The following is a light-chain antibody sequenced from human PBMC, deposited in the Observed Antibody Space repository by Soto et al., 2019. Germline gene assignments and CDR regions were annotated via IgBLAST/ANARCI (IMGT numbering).Light chain of an antibody. V-gene: IGKV3-20*01. CDR1: QSVSNSY. Sequence: EIVLTQSPGPLSLSPGERATLSCRSSQSVSNSYLAWYQQKPGQAPRLLIYDVSSRATGIPDRFSGSGSGKDFTVTISRLWSEDFAVYYCQQYGISPTFGQGTRVQI. CDR2: DVS. CDR3: QQYGISPT. J-gene: IGKJ1*01.